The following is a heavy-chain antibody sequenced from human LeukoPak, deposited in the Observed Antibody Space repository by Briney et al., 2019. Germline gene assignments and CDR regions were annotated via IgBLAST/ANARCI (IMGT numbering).Heavy chain of an antibody. J-gene: IGHJ4*02. CDR2: IYSGGNT. CDR3: ARDISYSNYHYFDY. V-gene: IGHV3-53*01. CDR1: GFTVSSNY. D-gene: IGHD4-11*01. Sequence: GGSLRLSCAASGFTVSSNYMSWVRQAPGKGLEWVSVIYSGGNTYYADSVKGRFTISRDISKNTLYLQMNSLRAEDTAVYYCARDISYSNYHYFDYWGRGTLVTVSS.